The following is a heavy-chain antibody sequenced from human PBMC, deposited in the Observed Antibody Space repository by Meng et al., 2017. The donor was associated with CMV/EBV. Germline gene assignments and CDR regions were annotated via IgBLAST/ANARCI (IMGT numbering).Heavy chain of an antibody. V-gene: IGHV3-30*02. J-gene: IGHJ6*02. CDR2: IRYDGSNK. Sequence: GESLKISCAASGFTFSSYGMHWVRQAPGKGLEWVAFIRYDGSNKYYADSVKGRFTISRDNSKNTLYLQMNSLRAEDTAVYYCAREDTHPMTTVDYGMDVWGQGTTVTVSS. CDR3: AREDTHPMTTVDYGMDV. D-gene: IGHD4-11*01. CDR1: GFTFSSYG.